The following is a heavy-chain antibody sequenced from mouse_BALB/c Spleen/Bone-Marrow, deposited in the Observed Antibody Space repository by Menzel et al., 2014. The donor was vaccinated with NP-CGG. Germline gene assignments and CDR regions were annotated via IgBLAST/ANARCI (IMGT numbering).Heavy chain of an antibody. CDR1: GYTFTRYT. V-gene: IGHV1-4*01. J-gene: IGHJ4*01. D-gene: IGHD1-1*01. Sequence: QVQLQQPGAELARPGASVKMSCQASGYTFTRYTMHWEKKRPGQGLEWIGYIIPNSGYSNYNQKFKDKATLTADKSSSTAYMQLSSLTSEDSAGYYCTIRYYAMDYWGQGTSVTVSS. CDR3: TIRYYAMDY. CDR2: IIPNSGYS.